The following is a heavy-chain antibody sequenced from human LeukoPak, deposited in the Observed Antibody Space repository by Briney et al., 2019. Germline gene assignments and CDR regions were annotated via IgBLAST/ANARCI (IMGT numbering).Heavy chain of an antibody. CDR3: ARDGTTDYGDYVGGFFGY. J-gene: IGHJ4*02. V-gene: IGHV3-30*03. Sequence: GGSLRLSCAASGFTFSDYYMSWIRQAPGKGLEWVAVISYDGSNKYYADSVKGRFTISRDNSKNTLYLQMNSLRAEDTAVYYCARDGTTDYGDYVGGFFGYWGQGTLVTVSS. D-gene: IGHD4-17*01. CDR1: GFTFSDYY. CDR2: ISYDGSNK.